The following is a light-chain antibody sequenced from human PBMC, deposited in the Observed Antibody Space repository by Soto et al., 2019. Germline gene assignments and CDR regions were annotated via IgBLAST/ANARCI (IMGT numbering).Light chain of an antibody. CDR2: DDS. J-gene: IGLJ7*01. CDR3: QVWDRSTDHYV. Sequence: SYELTQPPSLSVAPGQTARITCGGNNIGSKSVHWYQQKPGQAPVVVVYDDSDRPSGIPERFSGSNSGNTATLTISRVEAGDEADYYCQVWDRSTDHYVFGIGTQLTVL. CDR1: NIGSKS. V-gene: IGLV3-21*02.